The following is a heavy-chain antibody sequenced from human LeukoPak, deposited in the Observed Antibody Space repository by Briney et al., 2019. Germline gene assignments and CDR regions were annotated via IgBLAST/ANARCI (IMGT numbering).Heavy chain of an antibody. Sequence: GGSLRLSCPASGFTFSSYSINWVRQAPGKGLAWVSSISSSSSYIYYADSVKGRFTISRDNAKNSLYLQMNSLRAEDTAVYYCASPYSSRWYELCYWGQGTLVTVSS. CDR3: ASPYSSRWYELCY. CDR1: GFTFSSYS. V-gene: IGHV3-21*01. CDR2: ISSSSSYI. J-gene: IGHJ4*02. D-gene: IGHD6-13*01.